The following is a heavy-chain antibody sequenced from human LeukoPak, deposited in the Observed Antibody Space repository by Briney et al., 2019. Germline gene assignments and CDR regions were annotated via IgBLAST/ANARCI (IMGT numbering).Heavy chain of an antibody. D-gene: IGHD1-26*01. CDR2: IWYDGSNK. Sequence: GGSLRLSCAAFGFTFSSYGMHWVRQAPGKGLEWVAVIWYDGSNKYYADSVKGRFTISRDNSKNTLYLQMNSLRAEDTAVYYCARVSGSYQAYYFDYWGQGTLVTVSS. CDR1: GFTFSSYG. J-gene: IGHJ4*02. V-gene: IGHV3-33*01. CDR3: ARVSGSYQAYYFDY.